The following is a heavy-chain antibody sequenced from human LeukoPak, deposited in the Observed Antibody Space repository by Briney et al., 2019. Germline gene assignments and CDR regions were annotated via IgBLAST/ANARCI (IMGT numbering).Heavy chain of an antibody. Sequence: GGSLRLSCAASGFTFSSYSMNWVRQAPGKGLEWVSYISSSSSTIYYADSVKGRFTISRDNAKNSLYLQMNSLRAEDTAVYYCARVIRRVSSGSADWFDPWGQGTLVTVSS. D-gene: IGHD3-22*01. CDR3: ARVIRRVSSGSADWFDP. J-gene: IGHJ5*02. V-gene: IGHV3-48*01. CDR1: GFTFSSYS. CDR2: ISSSSSTI.